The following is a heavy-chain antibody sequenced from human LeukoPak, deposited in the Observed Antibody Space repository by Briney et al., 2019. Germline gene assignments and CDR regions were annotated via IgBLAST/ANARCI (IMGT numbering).Heavy chain of an antibody. J-gene: IGHJ3*02. Sequence: GGSLRLSCAASGFTFSNAWMSWVRQAPGKGLEWVGRIKSKTDGGTTDYAAPVKGRFTISRDDSKNTLYLQMNSLKTEDTVVYYCTTGYSYGYGYDAFDIWGQETIVTVSS. CDR1: GFTFSNAW. CDR3: TTGYSYGYGYDAFDI. V-gene: IGHV3-15*01. CDR2: IKSKTDGGTT. D-gene: IGHD5-18*01.